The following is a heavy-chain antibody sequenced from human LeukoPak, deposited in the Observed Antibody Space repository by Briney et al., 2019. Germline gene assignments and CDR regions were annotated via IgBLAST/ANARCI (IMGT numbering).Heavy chain of an antibody. CDR3: AKDPGGYSNYLDY. V-gene: IGHV3-33*06. CDR2: IWYDGSNK. D-gene: IGHD4-11*01. J-gene: IGHJ4*02. CDR1: GFTFSSYW. Sequence: PGGSLRLSCAASGFTFSSYWMSWVRQAPGKGLEWVAVIWYDGSNKYYADPVKGRFTISRDNSKNTLFLQMNSLRAEDTAVYYCAKDPGGYSNYLDYWGQGTLITVSS.